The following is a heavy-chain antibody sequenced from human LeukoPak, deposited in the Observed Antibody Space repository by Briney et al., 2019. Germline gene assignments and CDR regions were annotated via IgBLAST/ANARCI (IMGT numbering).Heavy chain of an antibody. V-gene: IGHV3-9*01. CDR3: ARKIRRSGSYSVYFDY. CDR2: ISWNSGSI. D-gene: IGHD1-26*01. J-gene: IGHJ4*02. CDR1: GFTFSHYA. Sequence: PGRSLRLSCAASGFTFSHYAMHWVRQAPGKGLEWVSGISWNSGSIGYADSVKGRFTISRDNAKNSLYLQMNSLRAEDTALYYCARKIRRSGSYSVYFDYWGQGTLVTVSS.